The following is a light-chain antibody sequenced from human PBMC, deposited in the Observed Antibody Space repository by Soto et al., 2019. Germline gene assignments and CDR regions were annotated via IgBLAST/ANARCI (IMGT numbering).Light chain of an antibody. J-gene: IGKJ5*01. CDR3: QQYNNWPAIT. CDR2: GAS. V-gene: IGKV3D-15*01. CDR1: QSVSSN. Sequence: SPGERATLSCRAIQSVSSNLAWYQQKPGQAPRLLIHGASTRATGIPATFSGSGSGTQFTLTISSLQSEDFAVYYCQQYNNWPAITFGQGTRLEI.